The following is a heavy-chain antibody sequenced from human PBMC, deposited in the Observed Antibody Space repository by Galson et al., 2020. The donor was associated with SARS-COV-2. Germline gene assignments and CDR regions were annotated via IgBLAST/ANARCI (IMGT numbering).Heavy chain of an antibody. Sequence: SETLSLTCTVSGGSISSNSYYWNWIRQPPGKGLEWIGYIHYSGNTYYNPSLKSRVTMSVDTSKNQFSLKLSSVTAADTAVYYCARRGGGLGELQAYFDNWGQGTLVTGSS. CDR1: GGSISSNSYY. D-gene: IGHD3-16*01. CDR2: IHYSGNT. V-gene: IGHV4-31*03. CDR3: ARRGGGLGELQAYFDN. J-gene: IGHJ4*02.